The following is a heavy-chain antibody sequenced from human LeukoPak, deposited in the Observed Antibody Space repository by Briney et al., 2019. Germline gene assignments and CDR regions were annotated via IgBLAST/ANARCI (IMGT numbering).Heavy chain of an antibody. D-gene: IGHD6-13*01. CDR1: GGTFSSYA. CDR3: ARDHVNSSSWYEVGFDP. V-gene: IGHV1-69*13. CDR2: IIPIFGTA. Sequence: SVKVSCKASGGTFSSYAISWVRQAPGQGLEWMGGIIPIFGTANYAQKFQGRVTITADESTSTAYMELSSLRSEDAAVYYCARDHVNSSSWYEVGFDPWGQGTLVTVSS. J-gene: IGHJ5*02.